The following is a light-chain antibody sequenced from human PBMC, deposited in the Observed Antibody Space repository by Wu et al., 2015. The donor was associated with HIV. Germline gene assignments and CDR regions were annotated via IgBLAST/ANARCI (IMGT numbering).Light chain of an antibody. CDR2: AAS. CDR1: RSISSY. Sequence: DIQMTQSPSSLSASVGDRVTITCRASRSISSYLSWYQQKPGKAPKLLIYAASGLHSGVPPRFSGSGSGTDFTLTISSLQPEDFATYYCQQSYSNLWTFGQGTKVKS. V-gene: IGKV1-39*01. J-gene: IGKJ1*01. CDR3: QQSYSNLWT.